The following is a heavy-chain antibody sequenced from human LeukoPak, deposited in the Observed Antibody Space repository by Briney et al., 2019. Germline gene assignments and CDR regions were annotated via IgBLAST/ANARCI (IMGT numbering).Heavy chain of an antibody. V-gene: IGHV1-69*06. D-gene: IGHD3-3*01. CDR1: GGTFSSYA. CDR3: ARTELRGYYDFWSGYYTYFDY. J-gene: IGHJ4*02. Sequence: SVKVSCKASGGTFSSYAISWVRQAPGQGLEWMGGIIPIFGTANYAQKFQGRVTITADKSTSTAYMELSSLRSEDTAVYYCARTELRGYYDFWSGYYTYFDYWGQGTLVTVSS. CDR2: IIPIFGTA.